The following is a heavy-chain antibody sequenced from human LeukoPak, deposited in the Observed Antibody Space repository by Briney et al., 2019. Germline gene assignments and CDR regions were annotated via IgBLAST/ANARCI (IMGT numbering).Heavy chain of an antibody. CDR3: AKDKSRHKNYYDSSGYYDFDY. CDR2: IRYDGSNK. D-gene: IGHD3-22*01. J-gene: IGHJ4*02. CDR1: GFTFRSYG. V-gene: IGHV3-30*02. Sequence: GGSLRLSCAASGFTFRSYGMHWVRQAPGKGLEWVAFIRYDGSNKYYADSVKGRFTISRDNSKNTLYLQMNSLRAEDTAVYYCAKDKSRHKNYYDSSGYYDFDYWGQGTLVTVSS.